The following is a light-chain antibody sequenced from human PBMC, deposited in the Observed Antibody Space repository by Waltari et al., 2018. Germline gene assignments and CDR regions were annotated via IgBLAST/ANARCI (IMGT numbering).Light chain of an antibody. Sequence: DTQITQSPPSLSASVGDRVTITCQASQDIANYLGWYQKKPGKAPKHLIYDASTLATGVPSRFSGRGSGTDFTLIITGLQPEDVATYYCQQYDHMPITFGQGTRAEIE. CDR2: DAS. V-gene: IGKV1-33*01. J-gene: IGKJ5*01. CDR3: QQYDHMPIT. CDR1: QDIANY.